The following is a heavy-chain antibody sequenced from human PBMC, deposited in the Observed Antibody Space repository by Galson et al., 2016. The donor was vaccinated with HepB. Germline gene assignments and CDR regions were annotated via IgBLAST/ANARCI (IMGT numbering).Heavy chain of an antibody. Sequence: SLRLSCAASGFTSEFTAEFSFGSYPMTWVRQAPGKGLEWVSTINSIGDFTHYADSVKGRFTISRDNSKNTLYLQMNRLRADDTALYFCAREGYSRGHCGAFDMWGRGTVVAVSS. D-gene: IGHD6-19*01. J-gene: IGHJ3*02. CDR1: GFTSEFTAEFSFGSYP. V-gene: IGHV3-23*01. CDR2: INSIGDFT. CDR3: AREGYSRGHCGAFDM.